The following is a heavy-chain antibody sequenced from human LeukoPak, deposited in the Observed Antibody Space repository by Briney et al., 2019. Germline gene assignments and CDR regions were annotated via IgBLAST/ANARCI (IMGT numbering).Heavy chain of an antibody. Sequence: PETRSLTCTVPVGSISSYYWSSIRQPPGKGLEWIGKIYYSGSTYYNPSLKSRVTISVDTSKNQFSLKRSSVTAADTAVYYCAAGSSSSIGDYWGQGTLVTVSS. CDR2: IYYSGST. V-gene: IGHV4-59*04. J-gene: IGHJ4*02. D-gene: IGHD6-6*01. CDR1: VGSISSYY. CDR3: AAGSSSSIGDY.